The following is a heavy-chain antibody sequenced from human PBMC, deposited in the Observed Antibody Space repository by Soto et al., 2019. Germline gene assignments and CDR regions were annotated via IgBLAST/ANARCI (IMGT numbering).Heavy chain of an antibody. Sequence: SETLSLTCTVSGGSMRNYFWTWIRQPPGKGLEWIGYIYYSGSTNYNPSLKSRVTISVDTSKNQFSLKLSSVTDADTAVYYCARDQYCSSTSCPVGMDVWGQGTTVTVSS. CDR1: GGSMRNYF. J-gene: IGHJ6*02. V-gene: IGHV4-59*01. CDR2: IYYSGST. D-gene: IGHD2-2*01. CDR3: ARDQYCSSTSCPVGMDV.